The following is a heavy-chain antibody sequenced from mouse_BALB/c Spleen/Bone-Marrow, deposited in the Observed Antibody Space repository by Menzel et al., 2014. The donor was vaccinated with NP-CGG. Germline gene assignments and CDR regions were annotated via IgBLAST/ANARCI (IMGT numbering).Heavy chain of an antibody. D-gene: IGHD1-1*01. V-gene: IGHV1-82*01. J-gene: IGHJ2*01. Sequence: VMLVESGPELVKPGASVKISCKASGYAFXSSWMNWVKQRPGQGLEWIGRIYPGDGDTNYNGKFKGKATLTADKSSSTAYMQLSSLTSVDSAVYFCARLLGYYFDYWGQGTTLTVSS. CDR1: GYAFXSSW. CDR3: ARLLGYYFDY. CDR2: IYPGDGDT.